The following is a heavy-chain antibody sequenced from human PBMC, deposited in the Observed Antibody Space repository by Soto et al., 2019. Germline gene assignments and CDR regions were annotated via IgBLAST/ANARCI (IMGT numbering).Heavy chain of an antibody. V-gene: IGHV4-34*01. CDR1: GGSFSGYY. CDR3: ASRYAPSEFDH. Sequence: PSETLSLTCAVYGGSFSGYYWSWIRQSPGEGLEWIASITNNGGTQYNPSLKSRVTIFVDTSKNEFSLKVTSVTAADTGVYFCASRYAPSEFDHWGQGSLVTVSS. CDR2: ITNNGGT. D-gene: IGHD2-2*01. J-gene: IGHJ4*02.